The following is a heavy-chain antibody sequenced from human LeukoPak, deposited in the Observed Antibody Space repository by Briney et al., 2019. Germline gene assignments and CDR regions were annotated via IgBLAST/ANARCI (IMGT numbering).Heavy chain of an antibody. CDR1: GGSFSGYY. CDR2: INHSGST. CDR3: ARGRGAYYGHVWGSYRYSFYFDY. Sequence: SETLSLTCAVYGGSFSGYYWSWIRQPPGKGLEWIGEINHSGSTNYNPSLKSRVTISVDTSKNQFSLKLSSVTAADTAVYYCARGRGAYYGHVWGSYRYSFYFDYWGQGTLATVSS. J-gene: IGHJ4*02. D-gene: IGHD3-16*02. V-gene: IGHV4-34*01.